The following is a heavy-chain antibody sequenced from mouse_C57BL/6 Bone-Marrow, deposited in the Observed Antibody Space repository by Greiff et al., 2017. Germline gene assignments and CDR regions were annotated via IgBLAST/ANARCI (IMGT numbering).Heavy chain of an antibody. CDR2: IYPGDGDT. V-gene: IGHV1-82*01. Sequence: VQLQQSGPELVKPGASVKISCKASGYAFSSSWMNWVKQRPGKGLEWIGRIYPGDGDTNYNGKFKGKATLTAAKSSSTAYMQLSSLTSEDSAVYFCARGTVVATDDYWGQGTTLTVSS. CDR3: ARGTVVATDDY. J-gene: IGHJ2*01. D-gene: IGHD1-1*01. CDR1: GYAFSSSW.